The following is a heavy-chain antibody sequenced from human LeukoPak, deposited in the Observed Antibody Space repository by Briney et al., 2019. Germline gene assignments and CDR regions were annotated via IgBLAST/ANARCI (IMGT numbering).Heavy chain of an antibody. V-gene: IGHV1-2*02. Sequence: GASVTVSCKASGYTFTGYYMHWVRQAPGQGLEWMGWINPNSGGTNYAQKFQGRVTMTRDTSISTAYMELSRLRSDDTAVYYCARDGYCSGGSCYFFSPYWGQGTQVTVSS. CDR1: GYTFTGYY. D-gene: IGHD2-15*01. J-gene: IGHJ4*02. CDR2: INPNSGGT. CDR3: ARDGYCSGGSCYFFSPY.